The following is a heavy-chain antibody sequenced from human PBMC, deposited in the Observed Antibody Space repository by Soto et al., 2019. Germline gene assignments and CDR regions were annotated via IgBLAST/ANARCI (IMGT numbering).Heavy chain of an antibody. V-gene: IGHV4-39*02. CDR3: ARDPTNYYGSGSYMDY. CDR1: GGSISSSSYY. J-gene: IGHJ4*02. Sequence: SETLSLTCTVSGGSISSSSYYWGWIRQPPGKGLEWIGSIYYSGSTYYNPSLKSRVTISVDTSKNQFSLKLSSVTAADTAVYYCARDPTNYYGSGSYMDYWGQGTLVTVSS. D-gene: IGHD3-10*01. CDR2: IYYSGST.